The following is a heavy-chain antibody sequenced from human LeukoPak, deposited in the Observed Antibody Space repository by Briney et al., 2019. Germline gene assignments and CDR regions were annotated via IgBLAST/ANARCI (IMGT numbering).Heavy chain of an antibody. Sequence: PSETLSLTCTVSGASISSGSYYWSWIRQPAGKGLEWIGRIYTSGSTNYNPSLKSRVTISVDTSKNQFSLKLSSVTAADTAVYYCARLVIPWGQGILVTVSS. CDR2: IYTSGST. D-gene: IGHD3-10*01. J-gene: IGHJ5*02. CDR3: ARLVIP. CDR1: GASISSGSYY. V-gene: IGHV4-61*02.